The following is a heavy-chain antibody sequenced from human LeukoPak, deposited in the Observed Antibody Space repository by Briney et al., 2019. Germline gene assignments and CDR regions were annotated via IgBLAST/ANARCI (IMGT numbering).Heavy chain of an antibody. Sequence: GGSLRLSCAASGFTFSTYGVDWVRQPPGKGLEWVSNIGTSSTTIYYADSVKGRFTISRDNAKNSLYLQMNSLRADDTAVYYCARFAAGGSYYYYMDVWGKGTTVTVSS. D-gene: IGHD6-25*01. CDR2: IGTSSTTI. CDR3: ARFAAGGSYYYYMDV. V-gene: IGHV3-48*01. J-gene: IGHJ6*03. CDR1: GFTFSTYG.